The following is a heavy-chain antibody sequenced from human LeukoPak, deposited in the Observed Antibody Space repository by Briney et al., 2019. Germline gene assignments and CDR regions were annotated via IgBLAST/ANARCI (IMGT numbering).Heavy chain of an antibody. D-gene: IGHD5-18*01. CDR2: IYYSGST. CDR1: GGSISSSSYY. V-gene: IGHV4-39*01. J-gene: IGHJ3*02. Sequence: SETLSLTCTVSGGSISSSSYYWGWIRQPPGKGLEWIGSIYYSGSTYYNPSLKSRVTISVDTSKNQFSLKLSSVTAADTAVCYCASLKWIQLWLRDAFDIWGQGTMVTVSS. CDR3: ASLKWIQLWLRDAFDI.